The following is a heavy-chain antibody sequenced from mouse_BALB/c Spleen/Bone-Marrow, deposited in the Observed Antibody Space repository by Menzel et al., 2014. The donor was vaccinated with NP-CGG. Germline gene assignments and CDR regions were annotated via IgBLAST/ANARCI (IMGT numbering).Heavy chain of an antibody. V-gene: IGHV5-4*02. CDR3: ARDYYGSSYPFDY. CDR2: ISDGGSYT. Sequence: DVQLVESGGGLVKPGGSLKLSCAASGFTFSDYYMYWVRQTPEKRLEWVATISDGGSYTYYPDSVKGRFTISRDDAKNNLYLQMSSLKSEDTAMYYCARDYYGSSYPFDYWCQGTTLTVSS. J-gene: IGHJ2*01. CDR1: GFTFSDYY. D-gene: IGHD1-1*01.